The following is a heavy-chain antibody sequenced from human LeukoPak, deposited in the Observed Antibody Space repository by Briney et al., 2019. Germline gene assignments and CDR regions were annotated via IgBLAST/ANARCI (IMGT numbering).Heavy chain of an antibody. J-gene: IGHJ4*02. CDR2: IEHYGNDK. D-gene: IGHD3-3*01. Sequence: PGGSLRLSCAASGFTLSTYWMTWVRQAPGKGLEWVANIEHYGNDKYYVDSVKGRFTASRDNSKNLLFLQMNSLRAEDTAVYYCAKVGVAKKPCYFDSWGQGTLVTVSS. V-gene: IGHV3-7*05. CDR1: GFTLSTYW. CDR3: AKVGVAKKPCYFDS.